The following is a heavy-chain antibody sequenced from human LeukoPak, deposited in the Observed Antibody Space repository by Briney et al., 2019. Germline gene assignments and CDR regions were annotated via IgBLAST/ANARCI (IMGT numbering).Heavy chain of an antibody. V-gene: IGHV3-9*01. J-gene: IGHJ3*02. CDR3: AKGYAFRTYYDFWSGYPLADAFDI. Sequence: SLRLSCAASGFTFDDYAMHWVRQAPGKGLEWVSGISWNSGSIGYADSVKGRFTISRDNAKNSLYLQMNSLRAEDTALYYCAKGYAFRTYYDFWSGYPLADAFDIWGQGTMVTVSS. CDR2: ISWNSGSI. D-gene: IGHD3-3*01. CDR1: GFTFDDYA.